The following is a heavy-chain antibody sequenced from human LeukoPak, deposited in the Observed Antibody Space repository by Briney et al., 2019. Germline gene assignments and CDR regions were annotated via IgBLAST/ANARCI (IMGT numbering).Heavy chain of an antibody. CDR1: GFTFSNYW. Sequence: GGSLRLSCAASGFTFSNYWMSWVRQAPGKGLEWVANIKEDGSDKYYVDSVKGRFTFSRDNAKNSQYLQMNSLRAEDTAVYFCARDTGYNTFDYWGQGTLVTVSS. J-gene: IGHJ4*02. V-gene: IGHV3-7*05. CDR2: IKEDGSDK. D-gene: IGHD5-24*01. CDR3: ARDTGYNTFDY.